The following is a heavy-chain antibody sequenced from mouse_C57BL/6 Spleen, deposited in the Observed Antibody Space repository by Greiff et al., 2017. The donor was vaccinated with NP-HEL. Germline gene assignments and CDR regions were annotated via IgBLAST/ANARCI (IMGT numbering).Heavy chain of an antibody. CDR2: ISYDGSN. CDR3: ARGGLRRRDWYFDV. J-gene: IGHJ1*03. D-gene: IGHD2-2*01. CDR1: GYSITSGYY. V-gene: IGHV3-6*01. Sequence: EVQLQESGPGLVKPSQSLSLTCSVTGYSITSGYYWNWIRQFPGNKLEWMGYISYDGSNNYNPSLKNRISITRDTSKNQFFLKLNSVTTEDTATYYCARGGLRRRDWYFDVWGTGTTVTVSS.